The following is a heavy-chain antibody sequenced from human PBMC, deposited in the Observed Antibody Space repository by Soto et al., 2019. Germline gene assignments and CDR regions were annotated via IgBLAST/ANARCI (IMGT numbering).Heavy chain of an antibody. CDR3: VREVAPRGFDP. D-gene: IGHD2-21*01. CDR1: GDSVSSNSAS. J-gene: IGHJ5*02. CDR2: TYYRSKWYN. V-gene: IGHV6-1*01. Sequence: SQTLSLPCAISGDSVSSNSASWNLIRQSPSRGLEWLGRTYYRSKWYNDYAVSVKSRITINPDTSKNQFSLQLNSVAPEDTAVYYCVREVAPRGFDPWGQGTLVTVSS.